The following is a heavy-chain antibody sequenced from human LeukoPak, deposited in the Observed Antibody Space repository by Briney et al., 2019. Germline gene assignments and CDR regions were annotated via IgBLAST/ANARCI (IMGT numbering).Heavy chain of an antibody. Sequence: GGSLRLSCAASGFTFSGYAMNWVRQAPGKGLEWVSGISGSGSSTYYTDSVKGRFTISRDKSKNTLSLQMNSLRAEDTAVYYCAKDGSSSWYSGAFDIWGQGTMVTVSS. V-gene: IGHV3-23*01. CDR1: GFTFSGYA. J-gene: IGHJ3*02. CDR3: AKDGSSSWYSGAFDI. CDR2: ISGSGSST. D-gene: IGHD6-13*01.